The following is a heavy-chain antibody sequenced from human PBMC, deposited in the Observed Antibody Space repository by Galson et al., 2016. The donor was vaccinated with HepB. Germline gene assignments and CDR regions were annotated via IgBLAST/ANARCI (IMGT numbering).Heavy chain of an antibody. CDR1: GGSFNAYY. D-gene: IGHD2-21*01. J-gene: IGHJ5*02. CDR3: ARVVVAATNWFDL. CDR2: INHSGST. Sequence: SETLSLTCGVYGGSFNAYYWSWIRQPPGKGLEWIGEINHSGSTKSNPSLKTRVTISVDTSKNQFSLNLTSTTAADTAVYYCARVVVAATNWFDLWGQGTLVTGSS. V-gene: IGHV4-34*01.